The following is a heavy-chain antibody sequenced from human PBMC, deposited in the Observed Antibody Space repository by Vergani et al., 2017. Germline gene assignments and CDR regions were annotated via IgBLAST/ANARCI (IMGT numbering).Heavy chain of an antibody. V-gene: IGHV1-69*02. CDR2: IIPILGIA. CDR3: ASGYYDSSATDAFGI. CDR1: GGTFSSYT. J-gene: IGHJ3*02. D-gene: IGHD3-22*01. Sequence: QVQLVQSGAEVKKPGSSVKVSCKASGGTFSSYTISWVRQAPGQGLEWMGRIIPILGIANYAQKFQGRVTITADKSTSTAYMELSSLRSEDTAVYYCASGYYDSSATDAFGIWGQGTMVTVSS.